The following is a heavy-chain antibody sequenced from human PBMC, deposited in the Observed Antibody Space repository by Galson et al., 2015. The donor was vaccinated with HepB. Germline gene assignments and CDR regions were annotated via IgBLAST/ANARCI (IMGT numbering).Heavy chain of an antibody. J-gene: IGHJ5*02. CDR1: GYTFTDYY. CDR3: ATETRPSGSYSDYNWFDP. CDR2: VDPEDGET. D-gene: IGHD3-10*01. V-gene: IGHV1-69-2*01. Sequence: SCKVSGYTFTDYYMHWVQRAPGEGLEWMGLVDPEDGETIYAEKFQGRVTITADTSTDTAYMELSSLRSEDTAVYYCATETRPSGSYSDYNWFDPWGQGTLVTVSS.